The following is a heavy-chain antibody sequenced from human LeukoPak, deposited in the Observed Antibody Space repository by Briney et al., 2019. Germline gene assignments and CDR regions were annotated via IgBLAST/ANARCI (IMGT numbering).Heavy chain of an antibody. J-gene: IGHJ4*02. CDR2: IRSIAYGGTT. V-gene: IGHV3-49*04. CDR1: GFTLGVYA. D-gene: IGHD3-9*01. Sequence: GGSRRLPCTASGFTLGVYAISWVREAPGKGLGWEGFIRSIAYGGTTEYAASVKGRFTISRNDSKSIAYLQMNSLKTEHTAVYYCTRGGILMPWGFDYWGQGTLVTVSS. CDR3: TRGGILMPWGFDY.